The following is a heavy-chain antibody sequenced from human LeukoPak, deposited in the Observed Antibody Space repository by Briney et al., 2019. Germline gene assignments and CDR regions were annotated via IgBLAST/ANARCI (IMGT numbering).Heavy chain of an antibody. D-gene: IGHD3-10*01. Sequence: SGGSLRLSCAASGFTFSSYWMSWVRQAPGKGLEWVANIKQDGSEKYYVDSVKGRFTISRDNAKNSLYLQMNSLRAEDTAVYYCARNAVRGLNWFDPWGQGTLVTVSS. CDR1: GFTFSSYW. J-gene: IGHJ5*02. CDR3: ARNAVRGLNWFDP. V-gene: IGHV3-7*01. CDR2: IKQDGSEK.